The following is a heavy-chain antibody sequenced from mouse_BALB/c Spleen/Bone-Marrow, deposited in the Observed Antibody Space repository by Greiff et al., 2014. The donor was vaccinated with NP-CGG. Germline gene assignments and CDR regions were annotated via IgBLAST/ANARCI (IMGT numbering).Heavy chain of an antibody. CDR2: IRNKANGYTT. Sequence: EVQRVESGGGLVQPGGSLRLSCATSGFTFTDYYMNWVRQPPGKALEWLGFIRNKANGYTTEYSASVKGRFTISRGNSQNILYLQMNTLRAEDSATYYCARDKRRVFFDYWGQGTTLTVSS. CDR1: GFTFTDYY. J-gene: IGHJ2*01. V-gene: IGHV7-3*02. CDR3: ARDKRRVFFDY.